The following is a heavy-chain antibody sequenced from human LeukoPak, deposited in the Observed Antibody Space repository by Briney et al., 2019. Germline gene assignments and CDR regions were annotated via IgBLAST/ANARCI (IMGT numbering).Heavy chain of an antibody. Sequence: GGSLRLSCAASGFTFSSYAMHWVRQAPGKGLEWVAVISYDGSNKYYADSVKGRFTIYRHNSRNTLYLQMNSLRAEDTAVYYCARHIGFDAFDIWGQGTMVTVSS. V-gene: IGHV3-30*14. J-gene: IGHJ3*02. CDR2: ISYDGSNK. CDR3: ARHIGFDAFDI. CDR1: GFTFSSYA.